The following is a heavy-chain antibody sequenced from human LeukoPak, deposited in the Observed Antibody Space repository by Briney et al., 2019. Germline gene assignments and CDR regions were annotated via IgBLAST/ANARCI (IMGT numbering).Heavy chain of an antibody. CDR2: ISGSGADT. CDR3: AKQLDSGNYYPTGDDY. Sequence: GGSLRLSCAASGFTLSSYATSWVRQAPGKGLEWVSAISGSGADTYYADSVKGRFTISRDDSKNTLYLQMNSLRDEDTAVYYCAKQLDSGNYYPTGDDYWGQGTLVTVSS. CDR1: GFTLSSYA. J-gene: IGHJ4*02. V-gene: IGHV3-23*01. D-gene: IGHD3-10*01.